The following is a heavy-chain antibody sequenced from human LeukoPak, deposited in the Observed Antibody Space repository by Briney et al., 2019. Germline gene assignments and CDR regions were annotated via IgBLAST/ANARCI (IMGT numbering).Heavy chain of an antibody. CDR2: IYAAGGT. J-gene: IGHJ4*02. V-gene: IGHV3-66*01. Sequence: GGSLRLSCALSGATASSNHMSWVRQAPGKGLEWVSAIYAAGGTYYADSVKGRFTLSRDISKNMLYLQLNSLRAEDTAVYYCVRDSSWGQGALVTVSS. CDR1: GATASSNH. CDR3: VRDSS.